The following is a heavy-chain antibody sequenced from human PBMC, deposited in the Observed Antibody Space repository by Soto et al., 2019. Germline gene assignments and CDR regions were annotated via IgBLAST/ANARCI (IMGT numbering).Heavy chain of an antibody. J-gene: IGHJ4*02. CDR3: ARGRYGDY. V-gene: IGHV1-18*01. D-gene: IGHD1-1*01. Sequence: HVHLVQSGAEVKKPGASVKVSCKGSGYAFTTYGITWVRQAPGQGLEWMGWISAHNGNTNYAQKLQGRVTVTRDTFTSSAYKELSSLRSDDSAVYYRARGRYGDYWGQGALVTVSS. CDR2: ISAHNGNT. CDR1: GYAFTTYG.